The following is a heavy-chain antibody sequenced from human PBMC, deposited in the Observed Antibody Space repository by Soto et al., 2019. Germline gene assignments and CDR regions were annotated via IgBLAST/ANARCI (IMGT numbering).Heavy chain of an antibody. Sequence: PGGSLRLSCAASGFTFSSYEMNWVRQAPGKGLEWVSYISSSGSTIYYADSVKGRFTISRDNAKNSLYLQMNSLRAEDTAVYYCATDTPTAYYYYGMDVWGQGTTVTVSS. CDR3: ATDTPTAYYYYGMDV. CDR2: ISSSGSTI. D-gene: IGHD2-21*02. CDR1: GFTFSSYE. V-gene: IGHV3-48*03. J-gene: IGHJ6*02.